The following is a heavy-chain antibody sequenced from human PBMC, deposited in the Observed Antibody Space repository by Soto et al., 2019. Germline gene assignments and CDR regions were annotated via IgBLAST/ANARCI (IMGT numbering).Heavy chain of an antibody. V-gene: IGHV3-23*01. J-gene: IGHJ5*02. CDR3: AKDSRSYSSGLNWFDP. D-gene: IGHD6-19*01. CDR1: GFTFSSYA. Sequence: GSLRLSCAASGFTFSSYAMTWVRQAPGKGLEWVSAISGSGGNTNYADPVKGRFTISRDNSKNTLYLQINSLRAEDTAIYYCAKDSRSYSSGLNWFDPWGQGTLVTVSS. CDR2: ISGSGGNT.